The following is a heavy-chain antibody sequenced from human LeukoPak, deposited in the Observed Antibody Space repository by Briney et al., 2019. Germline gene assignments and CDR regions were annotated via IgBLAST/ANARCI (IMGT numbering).Heavy chain of an antibody. CDR2: INPNSGGT. CDR1: GYTFTGYY. CDR3: TRLIAVAGTAFDY. D-gene: IGHD6-19*01. V-gene: IGHV1-2*02. Sequence: ASVKVSCKASGYTFTGYYMHWVRQAPGQGLEWMGWINPNSGGTNYAQKFQGRVTMTRDTSISTAYMELSRLRSDDTAVYYCTRLIAVAGTAFDYWGRNPGHRLL. J-gene: IGHJ4*01.